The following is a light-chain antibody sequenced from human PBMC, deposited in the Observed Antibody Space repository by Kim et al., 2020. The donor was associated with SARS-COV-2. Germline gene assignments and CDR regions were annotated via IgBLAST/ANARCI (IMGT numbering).Light chain of an antibody. Sequence: ASVGDRVTITCQASQDINSFINWYEQTPGKAPKLLIYDASNLETGVPSRFSGSGSGTQFTFTISSLQPEDIATYYCQQHDNLPITFGQGTRLEIK. CDR1: QDINSF. CDR2: DAS. J-gene: IGKJ5*01. CDR3: QQHDNLPIT. V-gene: IGKV1-33*01.